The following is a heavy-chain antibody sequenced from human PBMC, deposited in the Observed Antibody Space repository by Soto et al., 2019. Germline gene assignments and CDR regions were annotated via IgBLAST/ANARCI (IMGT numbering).Heavy chain of an antibody. CDR1: GYTFTSYD. J-gene: IGHJ4*02. V-gene: IGHV1-8*01. D-gene: IGHD5-18*01. Sequence: QVQLVQSGAEVKKPGASVKVSCKASGYTFTSYDINWVRQATGQGLEWMGWMNPNSGNTAYAQKFQGRFTMTRITSITPASMALSSLRTEDTAVYYCAREGGYSYGFGYWGQGTLVTVSS. CDR3: AREGGYSYGFGY. CDR2: MNPNSGNT.